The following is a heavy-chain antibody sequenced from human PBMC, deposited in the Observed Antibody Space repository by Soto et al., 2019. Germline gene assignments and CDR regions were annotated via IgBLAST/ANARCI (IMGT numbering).Heavy chain of an antibody. Sequence: GGSLRLSCAASGFTFNSYSMNWVRQAPGKGLEWVSFISSNSFFIYYTDSVKGRFTISRDNAKNSLYLQMNSLRAEDTAVYYCARVNYCSSSSCSPFDYWGQGTPVTV. CDR1: GFTFNSYS. D-gene: IGHD2-15*01. CDR2: ISSNSFFI. V-gene: IGHV3-21*01. CDR3: ARVNYCSSSSCSPFDY. J-gene: IGHJ4*02.